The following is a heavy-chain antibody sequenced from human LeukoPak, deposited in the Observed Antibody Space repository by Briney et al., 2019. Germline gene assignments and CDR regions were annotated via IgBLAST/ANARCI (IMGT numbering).Heavy chain of an antibody. J-gene: IGHJ4*02. CDR2: IYHSGST. Sequence: SETLSLTCAFSGGSISSGIYSWNCIRQPPGKGLEWIGYIYHSGSTYYNPSLKSRVTILVDRSKNQFSLKLSSVTAADTAVYYCARDNGDYPYYFDFWGQGTLVTVSS. D-gene: IGHD4-17*01. CDR3: ARDNGDYPYYFDF. CDR1: GGSISSGIYS. V-gene: IGHV4-30-2*01.